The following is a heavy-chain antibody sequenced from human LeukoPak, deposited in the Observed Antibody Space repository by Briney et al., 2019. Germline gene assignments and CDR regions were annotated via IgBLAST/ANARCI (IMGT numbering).Heavy chain of an antibody. CDR1: GYTFTGPY. CDR2: IYATGGGT. D-gene: IGHD3-22*01. V-gene: IGHV1-2*02. CDR3: ARVSLSGYYSDY. Sequence: ASVKVSCKASGYTFTGPYMHWVRQAPGQRLEWMGWIYATGGGTNYAQKFQGRVSMTRDTSISTAYMELSSLRSDDTAVYYWARVSLSGYYSDYWGHGTLVTVSS. J-gene: IGHJ4*01.